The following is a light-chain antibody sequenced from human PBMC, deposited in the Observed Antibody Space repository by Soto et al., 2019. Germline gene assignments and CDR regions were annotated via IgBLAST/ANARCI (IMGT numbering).Light chain of an antibody. CDR2: LNSDGSH. CDR3: QTWGTGILV. Sequence: QLVLTQSPSASASLGASVRLTGTLSSGHSSYVIAWHQQQPEKGPRYLMKLNSDGSHSKGDGIPDRFSGSSSGAERYLTISSLQSEDEADYYCQTWGTGILVFGGGTKVTVL. CDR1: SGHSSYV. V-gene: IGLV4-69*01. J-gene: IGLJ2*01.